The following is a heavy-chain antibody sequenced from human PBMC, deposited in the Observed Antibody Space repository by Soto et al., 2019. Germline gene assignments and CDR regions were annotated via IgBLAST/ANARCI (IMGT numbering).Heavy chain of an antibody. CDR3: ARDLWGYCGTDCYPLDV. J-gene: IGHJ6*02. D-gene: IGHD2-21*02. CDR1: GGSISSGSYY. CDR2: MYNTGST. V-gene: IGHV4-61*01. Sequence: SETLSLTCTVSGGSISSGSYYWSWIRQPPGKGLEWIGHMYNTGSTVYNPPFKSRVTISVDTSKNQFSLKLNSVTAADTAVYYCARDLWGYCGTDCYPLDVWGQGTTVTVS.